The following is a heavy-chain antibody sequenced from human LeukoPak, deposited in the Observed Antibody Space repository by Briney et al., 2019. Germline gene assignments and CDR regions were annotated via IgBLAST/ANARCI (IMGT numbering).Heavy chain of an antibody. J-gene: IGHJ3*02. CDR1: GFTFSDYY. Sequence: GGSLRLSCAASGFTFSDYYMSWIRQAPGKGLEWVSYISSSGSTIYYADSVKGRFTISRDNSKNTLYLQMNSLRAEDTAVYYCAKYLTIAAAGVDAFAIWGQGTMVTVSS. V-gene: IGHV3-11*01. D-gene: IGHD6-13*01. CDR2: ISSSGSTI. CDR3: AKYLTIAAAGVDAFAI.